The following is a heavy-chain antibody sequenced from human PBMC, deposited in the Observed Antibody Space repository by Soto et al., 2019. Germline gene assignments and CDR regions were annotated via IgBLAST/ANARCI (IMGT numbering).Heavy chain of an antibody. CDR3: ARRHLAVAVSPWFDP. J-gene: IGHJ5*02. V-gene: IGHV2-26*01. Sequence: QVTLKESGPVLVKPTEPLTLRCTVSGLSITDSEMGVSWIRQPPGQPLEWLAHIDSSGEKSYRTSLKSRLALSKITSKSQIVLTMTSMDPADTSTYYCARRHLAVAVSPWFDPWGQGIPVTVSS. CDR2: IDSSGEK. D-gene: IGHD6-19*01. CDR1: GLSITDSEMG.